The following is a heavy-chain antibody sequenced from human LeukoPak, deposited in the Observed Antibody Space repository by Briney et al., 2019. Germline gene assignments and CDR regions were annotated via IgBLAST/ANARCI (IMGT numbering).Heavy chain of an antibody. D-gene: IGHD3-22*01. V-gene: IGHV4-31*03. CDR3: ARDLGGYYDSSGYYY. CDR2: IYYSGST. Sequence: SETLSLTCTVSGGSVSSGGYYWSWIRQHPGKGLEWIGYIYYSGSTYYNPSLKSRVTISVDTSKNQFSLKPSSVTAADTAVYYCARDLGGYYDSSGYYYWGQGTLVTVSS. CDR1: GGSVSSGGYY. J-gene: IGHJ4*02.